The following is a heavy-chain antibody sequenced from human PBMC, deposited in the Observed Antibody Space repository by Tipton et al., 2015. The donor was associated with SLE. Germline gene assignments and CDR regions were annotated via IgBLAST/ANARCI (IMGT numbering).Heavy chain of an antibody. CDR2: TYYRSKWYN. CDR3: SRVLWSSDAFDI. D-gene: IGHD3-3*01. Sequence: GLVKPSQTLSLTCAISGDSVSSNSAVLNWIRQSPSRGLEWLGRTYYRSKWYNDYAVSVKSRITINPDTSKNQVSLQLNSVTPEDTAVYYCSRVLWSSDAFDIWGRGTMVTVSS. J-gene: IGHJ3*02. V-gene: IGHV6-1*01. CDR1: GDSVSSNSAV.